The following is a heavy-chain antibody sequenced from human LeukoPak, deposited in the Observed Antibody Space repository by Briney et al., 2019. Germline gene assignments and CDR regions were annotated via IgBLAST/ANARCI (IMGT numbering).Heavy chain of an antibody. J-gene: IGHJ6*03. CDR1: GGSFSGYY. Sequence: SETLSLTCAAYGGSFSGYYWSWIRQPPGKGLEWIGEINHSGSTNYNPSLKSRVTISVDTSKNQFSLKLSSVTAADTAVYYCATYKGKVRGVTIYYYYYMDVWGKGTTVTISS. CDR2: INHSGST. D-gene: IGHD3-10*01. CDR3: ATYKGKVRGVTIYYYYYMDV. V-gene: IGHV4-34*01.